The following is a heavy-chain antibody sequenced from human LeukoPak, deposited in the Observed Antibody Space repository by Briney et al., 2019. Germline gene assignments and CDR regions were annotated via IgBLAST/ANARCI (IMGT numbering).Heavy chain of an antibody. CDR2: IYHSGST. CDR1: GGSISSGGYY. J-gene: IGHJ4*02. D-gene: IGHD6-13*01. Sequence: SQTLSLTCTVSGGSISSGGYYWSWIRQPPGKGLEWIGYIYHSGSTYYNPSLKSRVTISVDRSKNQFSLKLSSVTAADTAVYYCARDPGERAAAGLGYWGQGTLVTVSS. V-gene: IGHV4-30-2*01. CDR3: ARDPGERAAAGLGY.